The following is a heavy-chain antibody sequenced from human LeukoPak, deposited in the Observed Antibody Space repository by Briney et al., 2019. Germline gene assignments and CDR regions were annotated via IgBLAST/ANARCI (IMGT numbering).Heavy chain of an antibody. Sequence: PGGSLRLSCVGSGFSLNEYGIHWVRQAPGKGLEWVAVVSYDGGHKYYADSVKGRFTISRDTSSDTVSLQMNSLRVEDTAVYYCARDRINMMVLGHDSGLDFLGQGTLVTVSS. V-gene: IGHV3-30*03. J-gene: IGHJ4*02. CDR2: VSYDGGHK. CDR3: ARDRINMMVLGHDSGLDF. D-gene: IGHD3-22*01. CDR1: GFSLNEYG.